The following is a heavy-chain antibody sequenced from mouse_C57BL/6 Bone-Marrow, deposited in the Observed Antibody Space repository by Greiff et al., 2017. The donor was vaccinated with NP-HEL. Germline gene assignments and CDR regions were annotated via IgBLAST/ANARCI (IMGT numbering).Heavy chain of an antibody. V-gene: IGHV1-22*01. D-gene: IGHD1-1*01. Sequence: EVKLMESGPELVKPGASVKMSCKASGYTFTDYNMHWVKQSHGKSLEWIGYINPNNGGTSYNQKFKGKATLTVNKSSSTAYMGLRSLTSEDSAVYYCARSYYGSSFWFAYWGQGTLVTVSA. CDR2: INPNNGGT. J-gene: IGHJ3*01. CDR1: GYTFTDYN. CDR3: ARSYYGSSFWFAY.